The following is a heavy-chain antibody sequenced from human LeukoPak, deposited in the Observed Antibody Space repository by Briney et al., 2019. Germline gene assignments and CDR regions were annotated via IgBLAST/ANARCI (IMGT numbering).Heavy chain of an antibody. V-gene: IGHV4-34*01. Sequence: SETLSLTCAVYGGSFSGYYWSWIRQPPGKGLEWIGEINHSGSTNYNPSLKSRVTISVGTSKNQFSLKLSSVTAADTAVYYCARTNSYGPRWYYYGMDVWGQGTTVTVSS. CDR1: GGSFSGYY. CDR2: INHSGST. D-gene: IGHD5-18*01. CDR3: ARTNSYGPRWYYYGMDV. J-gene: IGHJ6*02.